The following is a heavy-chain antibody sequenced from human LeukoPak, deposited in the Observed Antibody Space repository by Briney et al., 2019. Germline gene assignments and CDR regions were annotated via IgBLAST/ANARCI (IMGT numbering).Heavy chain of an antibody. CDR2: INPSGGST. V-gene: IGHV1-46*01. J-gene: IGHJ4*02. D-gene: IGHD3-22*01. CDR3: ARDATYYYDSSGYYLIY. Sequence: GASVKVSCKASGYTFTGYYMHWVRQAPGQGLEWMGIINPSGGSTSYAQKFQGRVTMTRDMSTSTVYMELSSLRSEDTAVYYCARDATYYYDSSGYYLIYWGQGTLVTVSS. CDR1: GYTFTGYY.